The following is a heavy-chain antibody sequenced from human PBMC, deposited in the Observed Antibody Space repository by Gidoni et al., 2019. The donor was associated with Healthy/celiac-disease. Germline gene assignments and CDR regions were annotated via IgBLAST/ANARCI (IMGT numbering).Heavy chain of an antibody. CDR1: GFTFSSYS. CDR2: ISSSSSYI. D-gene: IGHD3-22*01. CDR3: ARDLDYYDSSGYLIRYFDL. Sequence: EVQLVESGGGLVKPGGSLRLSCAASGFTFSSYSMNWVRQAPGKGLEWVSSISSSSSYIYYADSVKGRFTISRDNAKNSLYLQMNSLRAEDTAVYYCARDLDYYDSSGYLIRYFDLWGRGTLVTVSS. V-gene: IGHV3-21*01. J-gene: IGHJ2*01.